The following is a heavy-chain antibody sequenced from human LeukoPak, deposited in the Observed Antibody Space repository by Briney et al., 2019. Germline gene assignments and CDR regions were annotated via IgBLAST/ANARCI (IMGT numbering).Heavy chain of an antibody. J-gene: IGHJ5*02. V-gene: IGHV3-73*01. CDR2: IDRPAKSYAT. Sequence: GGSLKLSCGASGFXLSDSAMHWVRQASGKGLEWGVLIDRPAKSYATAYGASVGGRFTISRDDSKNTAYLQMDSLKTEDTALYYCTRDRGTYNWLDPWGQGTLVTVSS. CDR3: TRDRGTYNWLDP. CDR1: GFXLSDSA. D-gene: IGHD1-26*01.